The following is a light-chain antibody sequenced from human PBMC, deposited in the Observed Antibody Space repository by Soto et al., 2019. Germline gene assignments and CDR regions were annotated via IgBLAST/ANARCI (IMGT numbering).Light chain of an antibody. J-gene: IGLJ2*01. CDR1: MRDVGAYNL. V-gene: IGLV2-14*01. CDR3: SSYTSNSSII. CDR2: EVR. Sequence: QSALTQPASVSGSPGQSITISCAGTMRDVGAYNLVSWYQQHPGRAPQLIIYEVRNRPSGISFRFSGSKSGNTASLTISGLQAEDEADYYCSSYTSNSSIIFGGGTKLTVL.